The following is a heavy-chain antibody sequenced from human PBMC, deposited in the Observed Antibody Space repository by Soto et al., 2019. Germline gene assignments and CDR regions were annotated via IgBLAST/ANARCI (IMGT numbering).Heavy chain of an antibody. Sequence: QVQLVQSGAEVKKPGSSVKVSCKASGGTFSSYSINWVRQAPGQGLEWMGEIIPIFGTANYAQKFQGRVTLTADESTSTAYRELSSLRSDDTAVYYCARDGGRHSGGIDYWGPGTLVTVSS. CDR2: IIPIFGTA. D-gene: IGHD1-26*01. J-gene: IGHJ4*02. CDR3: ARDGGRHSGGIDY. V-gene: IGHV1-69*01. CDR1: GGTFSSYS.